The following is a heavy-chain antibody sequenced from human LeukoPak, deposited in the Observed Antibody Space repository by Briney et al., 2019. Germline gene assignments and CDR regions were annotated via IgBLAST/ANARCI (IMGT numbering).Heavy chain of an antibody. V-gene: IGHV4-39*01. D-gene: IGHD3-9*01. CDR1: GGSISSSSYY. CDR2: IYYSGST. J-gene: IGHJ3*02. CDR3: ATLRALDYDILTGYYHYAFDI. Sequence: SETLSPTCTVSGGSISSSSYYWGWIRPPPGKGLEWIGSIYYSGSTYYNPSLKSRVTISVDTSKNQFSLKLSSVTAADTAVYYCATLRALDYDILTGYYHYAFDIWGQGTMVTVSS.